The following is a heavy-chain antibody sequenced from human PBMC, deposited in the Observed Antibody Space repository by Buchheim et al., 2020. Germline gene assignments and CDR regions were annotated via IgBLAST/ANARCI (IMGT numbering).Heavy chain of an antibody. J-gene: IGHJ6*02. CDR2: IIPIFGTA. CDR3: AREGLSDYYDSSGYYNGYYYGIDV. V-gene: IGHV1-69*01. D-gene: IGHD3-22*01. Sequence: QVQLVQSGAEVKKPGSSVKVSCKASGGTFSSYAISWVRQAPGQGLEWMGGIIPIFGTANYAQKFQGRVTITADESTSTAYMELSSLRSEDTAVYYCAREGLSDYYDSSGYYNGYYYGIDVWGQGTT. CDR1: GGTFSSYA.